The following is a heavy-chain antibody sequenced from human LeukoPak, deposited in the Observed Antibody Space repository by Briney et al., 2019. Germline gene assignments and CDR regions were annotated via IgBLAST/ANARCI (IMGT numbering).Heavy chain of an antibody. CDR2: ISAYNGNT. CDR1: GYTFTGYY. V-gene: IGHV1-18*04. D-gene: IGHD6-19*01. CDR3: ATGPGAVAGSDY. Sequence: ASVKVSCKASGYTFTGYYMHWVRQAPGQGLEWMGWISAYNGNTNYAQKLQGRVTMTTDTSTSTAYMELRSLRSDDTAVYYCATGPGAVAGSDYWGQGTLVTVSS. J-gene: IGHJ4*02.